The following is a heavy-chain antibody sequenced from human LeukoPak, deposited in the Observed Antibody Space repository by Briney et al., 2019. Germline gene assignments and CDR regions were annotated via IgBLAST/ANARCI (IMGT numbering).Heavy chain of an antibody. CDR3: AKESSASYYFDY. CDR1: GCTFSSYG. J-gene: IGHJ4*02. CDR2: IPYDGRNT. V-gene: IGHV3-30*02. D-gene: IGHD3-10*01. Sequence: VGALRLSCAASGCTFSSYGMYWVRQAPGKGLEWVAFIPYDGRNTYYADSVKGRFTISRDTSKNTLYLQMINLRAEDTAVYYCAKESSASYYFDYWGQGTLVSVPS.